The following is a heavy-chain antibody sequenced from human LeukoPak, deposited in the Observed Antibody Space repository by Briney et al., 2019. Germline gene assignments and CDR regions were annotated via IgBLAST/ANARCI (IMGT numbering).Heavy chain of an antibody. Sequence: SQTLSLTCTVSGGSISSGSYYWSWIRQPAGKGLEWIGRIYTSGSTNYNPSLKSRVTISVDTSKNQFSLKLNSVTAADTAVYYCARSVAGTGAYAFDIWGQGTMVTVSS. V-gene: IGHV4-61*02. D-gene: IGHD6-19*01. J-gene: IGHJ3*02. CDR3: ARSVAGTGAYAFDI. CDR1: GGSISSGSYY. CDR2: IYTSGST.